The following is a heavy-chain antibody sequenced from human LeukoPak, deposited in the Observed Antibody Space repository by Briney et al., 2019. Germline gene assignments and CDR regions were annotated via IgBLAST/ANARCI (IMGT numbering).Heavy chain of an antibody. CDR3: ARQSGYSYGYTLDY. J-gene: IGHJ4*02. CDR1: GGSISSYY. CDR2: IYYSGST. D-gene: IGHD5-18*01. V-gene: IGHV4-59*01. Sequence: SETLSLTCAVYGGSISSYYWSWIRQPPGKGLEWIGYIYYSGSTNYNPSLKSRVTISVDTSKNQFSLKLSSVTAADTAVYYCARQSGYSYGYTLDYWGQGTLVTVSS.